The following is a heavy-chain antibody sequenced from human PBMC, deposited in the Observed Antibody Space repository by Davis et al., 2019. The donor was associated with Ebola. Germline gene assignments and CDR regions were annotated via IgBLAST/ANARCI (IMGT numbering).Heavy chain of an antibody. J-gene: IGHJ4*02. V-gene: IGHV5-51*01. CDR3: ALRDMATTFAS. Sequence: GESLKISCKVSGYSFTTYWIGWVRQMPGKGLEWMGSIYPGDSDPRYSPSFQGRVTISADKSIRTAYLLWSSLKASDTAIYYCALRDMATTFASWGQGTLVTVSS. D-gene: IGHD5-24*01. CDR2: IYPGDSDP. CDR1: GYSFTTYW.